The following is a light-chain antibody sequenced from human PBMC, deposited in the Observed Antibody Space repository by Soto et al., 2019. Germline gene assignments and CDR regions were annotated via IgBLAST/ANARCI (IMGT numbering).Light chain of an antibody. CDR1: QGISNY. Sequence: DIQMTQSPSSLSASVGDRVTITCRASQGISNYVAWYQQKPGKAPNLLIYAASTLQSGVSSRFSGSGSGTDFTLTISSLQPEDDASYHCQKHNRDPFTFGPGTKVDIK. CDR2: AAS. J-gene: IGKJ3*01. CDR3: QKHNRDPFT. V-gene: IGKV1-27*01.